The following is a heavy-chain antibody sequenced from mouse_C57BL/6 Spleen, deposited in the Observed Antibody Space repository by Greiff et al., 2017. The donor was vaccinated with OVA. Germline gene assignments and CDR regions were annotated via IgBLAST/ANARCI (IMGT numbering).Heavy chain of an antibody. D-gene: IGHD2-5*01. V-gene: IGHV6-3*01. CDR1: GFPFSHYW. J-gene: IGHJ2*01. CDR3: TRAYSNYFDY. Sequence: DVQLQESGGGLVQPGGSMKLSCVASGFPFSHYWMNWVRQSPEKGLEWVAQIRLKSDNYATHYAESVKGRFTISRDDSKSSVYLQMNNLRAEDTGIYYCTRAYSNYFDYWGQGTTLTVSS. CDR2: IRLKSDNYAT.